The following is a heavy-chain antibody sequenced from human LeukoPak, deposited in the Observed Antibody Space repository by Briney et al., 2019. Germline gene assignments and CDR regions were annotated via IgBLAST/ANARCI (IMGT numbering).Heavy chain of an antibody. CDR3: AREGVESYGGGYYYYYYMDV. CDR2: IKQDGSEK. CDR1: GFTFSSYW. V-gene: IGHV3-7*01. Sequence: GGSLRLSCAASGFTFSSYWMSWVRQAPGKGLEWVANIKQDGSEKYYVDSAKGRFTISRDNAKNSLYLQMNSLRAEDTAVYYRAREGVESYGGGYYYYYYMDVWGKGTTVTVSS. J-gene: IGHJ6*03. D-gene: IGHD4-23*01.